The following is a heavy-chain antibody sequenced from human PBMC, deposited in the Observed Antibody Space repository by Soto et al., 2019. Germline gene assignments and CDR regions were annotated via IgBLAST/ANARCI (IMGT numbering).Heavy chain of an antibody. CDR3: ASSLLTPSDY. CDR1: GFTFNSYW. V-gene: IGHV3-74*01. Sequence: GGSLRLSCAASGFTFNSYWIHWVRQAPGKGLVWVSRINSDGSSTFYADSVKGRFTISRDNAKNTLYLQMNSLRAEDTAVYYCASSLLTPSDYWGQGPLVTVSS. J-gene: IGHJ4*02. CDR2: INSDGSST. D-gene: IGHD7-27*01.